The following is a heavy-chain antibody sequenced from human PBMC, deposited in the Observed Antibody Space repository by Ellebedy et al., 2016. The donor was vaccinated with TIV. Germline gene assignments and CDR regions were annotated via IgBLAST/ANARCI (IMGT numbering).Heavy chain of an antibody. CDR2: IYYSGST. V-gene: IGHV4-31*03. CDR1: GGSISSGGYY. D-gene: IGHD2-15*01. CDR3: ASCSGGSCYRTSFDY. Sequence: SETLSLXXTVSGGSISSGGYYWSWIRQHPGKGLEWIGYIYYSGSTYYNPSLKSRVTISVDTSKIQFSLKLSSVTAADTAVYYCASCSGGSCYRTSFDYWGQGTLVTVSS. J-gene: IGHJ4*02.